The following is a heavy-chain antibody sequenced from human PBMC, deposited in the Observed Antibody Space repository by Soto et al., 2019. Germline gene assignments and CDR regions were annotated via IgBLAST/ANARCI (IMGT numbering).Heavy chain of an antibody. V-gene: IGHV1-2*04. D-gene: IGHD3-16*01. J-gene: IGHJ6*02. CDR3: ARGQEVWWNAGPLGLHDLAV. CDR2: INPNSGGT. Sequence: QVQLVQSGAEVKKPGASVKVSCKASGYTFTGYYMHWVRQAPGQGLEWMGWINPNSGGTNYAQKFQGWVTMTRDTSISTAYMELSRLRSDDTAVYYCARGQEVWWNAGPLGLHDLAVWGQGTTVSVSS. CDR1: GYTFTGYY.